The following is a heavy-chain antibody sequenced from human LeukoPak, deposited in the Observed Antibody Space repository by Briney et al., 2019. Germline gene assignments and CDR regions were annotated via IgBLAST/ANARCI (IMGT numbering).Heavy chain of an antibody. Sequence: ASVKVSCKASGYTFTDYYIHWVRQAPGQGLEWMGWINPNSGGTNYAQKFQGRVTMTRDTSISTAYMELSRLRSDDTAVYYCARPSTNYYDSSGSLDLGFDPWGQGTLVTVSS. V-gene: IGHV1-2*02. CDR3: ARPSTNYYDSSGSLDLGFDP. D-gene: IGHD3-22*01. CDR1: GYTFTDYY. J-gene: IGHJ5*02. CDR2: INPNSGGT.